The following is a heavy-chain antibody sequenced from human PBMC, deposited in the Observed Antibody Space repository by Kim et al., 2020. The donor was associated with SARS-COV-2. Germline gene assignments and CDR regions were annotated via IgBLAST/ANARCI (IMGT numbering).Heavy chain of an antibody. V-gene: IGHV3-30*04. CDR3: ARDERGAYFYGSGSFHY. J-gene: IGHJ4*02. D-gene: IGHD3-10*01. Sequence: GGSLRLSCAGSGFTFSSYAMHWVRQAPGKGLEWVAVISYDGSNKYYADSVKGRFTISRDSSKNTLYLQMNSLRAEDTAVYYCARDERGAYFYGSGSFHYWGQGTLVTVSS. CDR2: ISYDGSNK. CDR1: GFTFSSYA.